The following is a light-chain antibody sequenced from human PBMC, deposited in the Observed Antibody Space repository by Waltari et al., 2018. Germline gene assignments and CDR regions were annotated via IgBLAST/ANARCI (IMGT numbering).Light chain of an antibody. J-gene: IGLJ2*01. Sequence: QTVVTQEPSFSVSPGGTVTLTCGLSSGSVSTSYYPSWSQQTPGQAPRTLLYSTNTRSSGVPDRCSGSILGNKAALTITGAQADDESDYYCVLYMGSVVFGGGTKLTVL. V-gene: IGLV8-61*01. CDR2: STN. CDR1: SGSVSTSYY. CDR3: VLYMGSVV.